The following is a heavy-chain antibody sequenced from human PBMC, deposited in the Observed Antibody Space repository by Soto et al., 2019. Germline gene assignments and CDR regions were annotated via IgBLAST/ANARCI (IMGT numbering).Heavy chain of an antibody. J-gene: IGHJ6*03. CDR2: IYYSGST. D-gene: IGHD3-10*01. CDR1: GGSISSYY. V-gene: IGHV4-59*01. Sequence: SETLSLTCTVSGGSISSYYWSWIRQPPGEGLECIGYIYYSGSTNYNPSLKSRVTISLDTSKNHFSLKLSSVTPADTAAYYCARLGAYYYMDVWGKGTTVTVSS. CDR3: ARLGAYYYMDV.